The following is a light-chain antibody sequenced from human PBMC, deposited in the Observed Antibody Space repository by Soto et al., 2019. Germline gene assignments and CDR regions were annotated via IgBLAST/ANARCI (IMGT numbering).Light chain of an antibody. Sequence: QSALTQPASVSGSPGQSITISCTGTSSDVGDYNYVSWYQQNPGKAPKLMIYEVSNRPSGVSNRFSGSKSGNTAYLTISGLQAEDEADYYCSSYTSSSTLVVFGGGTQLTVL. CDR2: EVS. V-gene: IGLV2-14*01. CDR1: SSDVGDYNY. J-gene: IGLJ2*01. CDR3: SSYTSSSTLVV.